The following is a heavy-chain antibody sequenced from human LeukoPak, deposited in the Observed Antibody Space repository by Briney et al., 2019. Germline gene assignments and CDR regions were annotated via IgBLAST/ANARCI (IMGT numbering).Heavy chain of an antibody. CDR1: GGSINSDDDY. CDR2: IHYTGRA. V-gene: IGHV4-30-4*08. Sequence: PSETLSLTCTVSGGSINSDDDYWNWIRQPPGKGLEWIGYIHYTGRAYYHPSLKSRVTISVDTSKNQFSLKLSSVTAADTAVYYCASNRRHPSHWGQGTLVTVSS. J-gene: IGHJ4*02. D-gene: IGHD3-16*02. CDR3: ASNRRHPSH.